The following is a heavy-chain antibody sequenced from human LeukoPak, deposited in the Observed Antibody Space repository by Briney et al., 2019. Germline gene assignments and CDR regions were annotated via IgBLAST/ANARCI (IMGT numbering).Heavy chain of an antibody. V-gene: IGHV4-39*07. J-gene: IGHJ5*02. CDR1: GGSISGSSYY. Sequence: SETLSLTCTVSGGSISGSSYYWAWIRQPPGKGLEWIGSIYYTGNIYYNPSLKSRVTISVDTSKNQFSLRLTSVTAADTAVYYCARAPGVGSSSWFYWFDPWGQGTLVTVSS. D-gene: IGHD6-13*01. CDR3: ARAPGVGSSSWFYWFDP. CDR2: IYYTGNI.